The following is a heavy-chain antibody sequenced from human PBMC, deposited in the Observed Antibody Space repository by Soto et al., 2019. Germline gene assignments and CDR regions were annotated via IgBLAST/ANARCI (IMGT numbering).Heavy chain of an antibody. CDR2: INGGNGNT. D-gene: IGHD4-4*01. CDR3: ARELQGLYYFDY. V-gene: IGHV1-3*01. CDR1: EYTFTSYT. Sequence: QVQVLQSGAEVKKPGASVKVSCKASEYTFTSYTMHWVRQAPGQRLEWMGWINGGNGNTKYSQKFQGRVTITRDTSASTAYMELSSLRSVDTAVYYCARELQGLYYFDYSGQGTLVTVSS. J-gene: IGHJ4*02.